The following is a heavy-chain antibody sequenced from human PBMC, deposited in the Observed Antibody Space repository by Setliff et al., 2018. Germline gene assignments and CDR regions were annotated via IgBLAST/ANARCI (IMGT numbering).Heavy chain of an antibody. D-gene: IGHD2-2*01. V-gene: IGHV1-58*02. CDR2: IVVGSGNT. J-gene: IGHJ6*02. CDR1: GYTFTDYA. CDR3: AAEGRVGVPAANYNYYYGMDV. Sequence: ASVKVSCKASGYTFTDYAMHWVRQAPGQRLEWMGWIVVGSGNTNYAQKFQERVTITRDMSTSTAYMELSSLRSEDTAVYYCAAEGRVGVPAANYNYYYGMDVWGQG.